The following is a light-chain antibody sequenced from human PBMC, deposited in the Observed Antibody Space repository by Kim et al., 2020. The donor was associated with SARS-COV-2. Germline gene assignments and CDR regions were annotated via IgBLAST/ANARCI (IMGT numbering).Light chain of an antibody. CDR2: DAS. Sequence: AVVGERVTRTWRASLSVSSWLAWYQQKPGKAPNLLIYDASSLDSGVPSRFSGSGSGTEFTLTISSLQPDDFASYYCQQYNSYPYTFGQGTKLEI. V-gene: IGKV1-5*01. J-gene: IGKJ2*01. CDR1: LSVSSW. CDR3: QQYNSYPYT.